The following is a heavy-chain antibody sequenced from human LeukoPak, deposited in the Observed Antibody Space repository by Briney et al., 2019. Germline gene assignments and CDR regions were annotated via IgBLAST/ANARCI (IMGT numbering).Heavy chain of an antibody. J-gene: IGHJ4*02. Sequence: GGSLRLSCAASGFTFSSYEMNWVRQAPGKGLEWVSYISSSGSTIYYADSVKGRFTISRDNAKNSLYLQMNSLRAEGTAVYYCARVLGVAVAGNDYWGQGTLVTVSS. CDR2: ISSSGSTI. CDR1: GFTFSSYE. V-gene: IGHV3-48*03. D-gene: IGHD6-19*01. CDR3: ARVLGVAVAGNDY.